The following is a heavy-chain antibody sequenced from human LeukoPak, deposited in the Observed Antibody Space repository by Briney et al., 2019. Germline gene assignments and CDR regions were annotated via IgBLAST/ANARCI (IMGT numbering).Heavy chain of an antibody. V-gene: IGHV3-73*01. CDR1: GFTFSGSA. CDR3: TRLDPYSSSFPVLDY. CDR2: IRSKANSYAT. D-gene: IGHD6-6*01. J-gene: IGHJ4*02. Sequence: GGSLKLSCAASGFTFSGSAMHWVRQASGKGLEWVGRIRSKANSYATAYAASVKGRFTISRDDSKNTAYLQMNSLKTEDTAVYYCTRLDPYSSSFPVLDYRGEGTLVTVSS.